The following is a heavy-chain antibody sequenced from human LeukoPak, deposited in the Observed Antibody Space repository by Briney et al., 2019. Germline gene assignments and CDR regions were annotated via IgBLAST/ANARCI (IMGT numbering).Heavy chain of an antibody. V-gene: IGHV4-34*01. J-gene: IGHJ4*02. D-gene: IGHD6-13*01. CDR3: ARGRAAAGLNPLLDY. Sequence: SETLSLTCAVYGGSFSGYYWSWNRQPPGKGLEWIGEINHSGSTNYNPSLKSRVTISVDTSKNQFSLKLSSVTAADTAVYYCARGRAAAGLNPLLDYWGQGTLVTVSS. CDR1: GGSFSGYY. CDR2: INHSGST.